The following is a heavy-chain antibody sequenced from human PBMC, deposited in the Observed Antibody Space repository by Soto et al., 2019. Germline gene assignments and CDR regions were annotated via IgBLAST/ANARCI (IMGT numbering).Heavy chain of an antibody. Sequence: QITLKESCPTLVKPTQALTLTCTFSGFSLTTDRVGVGWIRQPPGEALEWLAVIYWDDSKTYRPSLESRLTITKDTSKNQVALTMTNIDSLDTATYYCAHACGGRYRYWGEGTLVTVSS. V-gene: IGHV2-5*02. CDR1: GFSLTTDRVG. J-gene: IGHJ4*02. D-gene: IGHD1-26*01. CDR2: IYWDDSK. CDR3: AHACGGRYRY.